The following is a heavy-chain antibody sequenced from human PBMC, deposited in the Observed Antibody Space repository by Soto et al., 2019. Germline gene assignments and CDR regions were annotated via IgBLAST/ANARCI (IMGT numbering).Heavy chain of an antibody. CDR2: IRGSGDST. V-gene: IGHV3-23*01. CDR3: AKRAYGSDFDY. CDR1: GFTFSSYA. J-gene: IGHJ4*02. D-gene: IGHD3-10*01. Sequence: EVQLLESGGGLVQPGGSLRLSCAASGFTFSSYAMNWVRQAPGKGLEWVSVIRGSGDSTYYADSVKGRFTISRDNSKNTLYLQMNSLRAEDTAVYYCAKRAYGSDFDYWGQGTLVTVSS.